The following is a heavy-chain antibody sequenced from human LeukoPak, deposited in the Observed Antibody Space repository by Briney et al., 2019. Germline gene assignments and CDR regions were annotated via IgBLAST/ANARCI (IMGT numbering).Heavy chain of an antibody. Sequence: GGSLRLSCAASGFTFDDYGMSWVRQAPGKGLEWVSGINWNGGSTGYADSVKGRSTISRDNAKNSLYLQMNSLRAEDTALYYCARANYVWGSYPNWFDPWGQGTLVTVSS. CDR1: GFTFDDYG. D-gene: IGHD3-16*01. J-gene: IGHJ5*02. V-gene: IGHV3-20*04. CDR3: ARANYVWGSYPNWFDP. CDR2: INWNGGST.